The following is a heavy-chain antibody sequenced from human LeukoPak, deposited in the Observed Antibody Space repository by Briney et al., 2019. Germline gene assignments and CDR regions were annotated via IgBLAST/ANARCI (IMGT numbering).Heavy chain of an antibody. Sequence: ASVKVSCKASGYTFTCYGISWVRQAPGQGLEWMGWISAYNGNTNYAQKLQGRVTMTTDTSTSTAYMELRSLRSDDTAVYYCARESLGDYVLGWFDPWGQGTLVTVSS. CDR3: ARESLGDYVLGWFDP. CDR1: GYTFTCYG. J-gene: IGHJ5*02. CDR2: ISAYNGNT. D-gene: IGHD4-17*01. V-gene: IGHV1-18*01.